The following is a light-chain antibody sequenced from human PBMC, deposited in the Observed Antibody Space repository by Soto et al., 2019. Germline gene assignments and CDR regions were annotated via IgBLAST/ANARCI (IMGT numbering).Light chain of an antibody. Sequence: EIVLTQSPGALSLSPGERATLSCRASQSVTSSYLAWYQQKPGQAPRLLIYGASIRATGVPGRFSGSGSGTDFNLTITRLEPEDFAVYYCQQYGTSPLMYTFGQGTKLSIK. V-gene: IGKV3-20*01. CDR2: GAS. CDR1: QSVTSSY. CDR3: QQYGTSPLMYT. J-gene: IGKJ2*01.